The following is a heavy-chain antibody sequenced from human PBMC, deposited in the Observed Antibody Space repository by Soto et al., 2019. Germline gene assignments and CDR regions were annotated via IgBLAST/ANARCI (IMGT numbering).Heavy chain of an antibody. V-gene: IGHV3-23*01. CDR2: ISVSGGST. CDR3: ASLPVTMIVVVTGY. Sequence: QPGGFLRLSCAASGFTFSSYAISWVRQAPGKGLEWVSAISVSGGSTYYADSVKGRFTISRDNSKNTLYLQMNSLRAEDTAVYYCASLPVTMIVVVTGYWGQGTLVTVSS. J-gene: IGHJ4*02. CDR1: GFTFSSYA. D-gene: IGHD3-22*01.